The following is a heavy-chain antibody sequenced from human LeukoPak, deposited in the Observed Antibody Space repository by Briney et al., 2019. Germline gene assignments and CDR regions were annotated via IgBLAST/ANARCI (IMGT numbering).Heavy chain of an antibody. J-gene: IGHJ4*02. CDR2: ISGSGGST. D-gene: IGHD3/OR15-3a*01. V-gene: IGHV3-23*01. Sequence: GGSLRLSCTASKFTFSNYAMSWVRQAPGKGLELVSVISGSGGSTYYADSVKGRFTISRDNPKDTLFLQMNSLRTEDTAVYYCAKRSNFWTGYLDYWGQGTLVTVSS. CDR3: AKRSNFWTGYLDY. CDR1: KFTFSNYA.